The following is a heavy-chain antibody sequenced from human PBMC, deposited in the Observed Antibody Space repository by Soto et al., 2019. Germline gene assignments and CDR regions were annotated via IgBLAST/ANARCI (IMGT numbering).Heavy chain of an antibody. CDR3: ARGYDTALAPIF. CDR1: GGSFSSYH. V-gene: IGHV4-34*01. D-gene: IGHD5-18*01. J-gene: IGHJ4*02. CDR2: INHLTTT. Sequence: PSETLSLTCAVYGGSFSSYHWSWVRQTPGKGLEWIGEINHLTTTNYNPSLKSRVIISLDTPKNQFSLKLSSVTAADTAVYYCARGYDTALAPIFWGQGILVIVSS.